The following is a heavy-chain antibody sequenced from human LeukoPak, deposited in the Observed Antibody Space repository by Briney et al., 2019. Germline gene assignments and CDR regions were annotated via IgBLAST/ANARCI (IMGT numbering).Heavy chain of an antibody. D-gene: IGHD6-6*01. V-gene: IGHV3-7*01. Sequence: GGSLRLSCTASGFTFRTYWMSWVRQAPGKGLEWVASINQGGSETYYVESVKGRFTISRDNAMNSFFLQMNSLRAEDTAVYYCARLIGDRTIYDYWGQGTLVTVSS. CDR1: GFTFRTYW. CDR2: INQGGSET. J-gene: IGHJ4*02. CDR3: ARLIGDRTIYDY.